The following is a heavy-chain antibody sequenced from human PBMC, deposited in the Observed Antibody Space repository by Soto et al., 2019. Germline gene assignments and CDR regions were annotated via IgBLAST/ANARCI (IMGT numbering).Heavy chain of an antibody. CDR3: AREQGCSGGSCFSEVFDY. CDR2: IYYSGST. D-gene: IGHD2-15*01. Sequence: QVQLQESGPGLVKPSQTLSLTSTVSGGSISSGGYYWSWIRQHPGKGLEWIGYIYYSGSTYYNPSLKSRVTISVDTSKNQFSLKLSSVTAADTAVYYCAREQGCSGGSCFSEVFDYWGQGTLVTVSS. J-gene: IGHJ4*02. V-gene: IGHV4-31*03. CDR1: GGSISSGGYY.